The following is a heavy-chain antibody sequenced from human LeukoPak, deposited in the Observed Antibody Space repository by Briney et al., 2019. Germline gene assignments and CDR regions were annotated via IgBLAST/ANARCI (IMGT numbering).Heavy chain of an antibody. Sequence: GSLRLSCAASGFTFSSYGMHWVRQAPGKGLEWVAVISYDGSNKYYADSVKSRFTISRDNSKNTLYLQMNSLRAEDTAVYYCAKKFTGTTVISGDYFDYWGQGTLVTVSS. CDR3: AKKFTGTTVISGDYFDY. CDR2: ISYDGSNK. D-gene: IGHD4-17*01. J-gene: IGHJ4*02. CDR1: GFTFSSYG. V-gene: IGHV3-30*18.